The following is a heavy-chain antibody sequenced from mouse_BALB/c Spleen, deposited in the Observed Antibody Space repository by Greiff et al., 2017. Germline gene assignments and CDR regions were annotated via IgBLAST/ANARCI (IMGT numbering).Heavy chain of an antibody. Sequence: QVQLKESGPELVKPGASVKMSCKASGYTFTDYVISWVKQRTGQGLEWIGEIYPGSGSTYYNEKFKGKATLTADKSSNTAYMQLSSLTSEDSAVYFCAHYGSSYGWYFDVWGAGTTVTVSA. D-gene: IGHD1-1*01. CDR2: IYPGSGST. CDR3: AHYGSSYGWYFDV. V-gene: IGHV1-77*01. CDR1: GYTFTDYV. J-gene: IGHJ1*01.